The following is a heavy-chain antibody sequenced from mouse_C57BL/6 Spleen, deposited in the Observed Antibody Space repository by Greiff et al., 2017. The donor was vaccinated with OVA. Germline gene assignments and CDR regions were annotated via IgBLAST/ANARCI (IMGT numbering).Heavy chain of an antibody. CDR2: IDPSDSYT. V-gene: IGHV1-50*01. Sequence: VQLQQPGAELVKPGASVKLSCKASGYTFTSYWMQWVKQRPGQGLEWIGEIDPSDSYTNYNQKFKGKATLTVDTSSSTAYMQLSSLTSEDSAVYYCARGITTVVAKNFDYWGQGTTLTVSS. D-gene: IGHD1-1*01. J-gene: IGHJ2*01. CDR1: GYTFTSYW. CDR3: ARGITTVVAKNFDY.